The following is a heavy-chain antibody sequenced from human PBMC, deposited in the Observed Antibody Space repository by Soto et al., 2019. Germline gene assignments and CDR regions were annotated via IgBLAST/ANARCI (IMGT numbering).Heavy chain of an antibody. CDR3: AREGVAPYYYYGMDV. D-gene: IGHD5-12*01. V-gene: IGHV1-18*01. CDR2: ISTYNGDT. CDR1: GYTFTRSG. J-gene: IGHJ6*02. Sequence: ASVKVSCKASGYTFTRSGISWVRQAPGQGLEWMGWISTYNGDTNYAQTFQGRVTMTTDTSTSTDHMEVRSLRSDDTAVYYCAREGVAPYYYYGMDVWGQGTPVTVPS.